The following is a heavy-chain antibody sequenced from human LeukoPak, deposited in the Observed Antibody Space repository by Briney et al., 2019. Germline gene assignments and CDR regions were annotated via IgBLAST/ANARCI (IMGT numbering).Heavy chain of an antibody. CDR1: GFTFSDYY. CDR2: ISSSGSTI. J-gene: IGHJ4*02. Sequence: GGSLRLSCAASGFTFSDYYMSWIRQAPGKGLEWVSYISSSGSTIYYADSVKGRFTISRDNAKNSLYLQMNSLRAEDTAVYYCARDSVGIPGSYYEFDYWGQGTLVTVSS. V-gene: IGHV3-11*04. CDR3: ARDSVGIPGSYYEFDY. D-gene: IGHD3-10*01.